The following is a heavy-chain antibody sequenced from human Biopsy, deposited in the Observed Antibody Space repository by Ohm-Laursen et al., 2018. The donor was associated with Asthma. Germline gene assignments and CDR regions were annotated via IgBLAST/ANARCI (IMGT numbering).Heavy chain of an antibody. V-gene: IGHV1-69*13. Sequence: ASVKVSCKASGDSFSNYAISWVRQAPGQGLEWMGGLIPVLGTPDRAQMFGGRVTITADESTSTAYMELSSLSSEDTAVYYCARGYSGSDRIVYYYSGLEVWGQGTTVTVSS. CDR3: ARGYSGSDRIVYYYSGLEV. CDR2: LIPVLGTP. CDR1: GDSFSNYA. J-gene: IGHJ6*02. D-gene: IGHD5-12*01.